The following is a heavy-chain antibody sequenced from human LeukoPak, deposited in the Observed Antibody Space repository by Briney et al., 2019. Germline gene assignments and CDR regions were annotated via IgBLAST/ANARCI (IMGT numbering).Heavy chain of an antibody. CDR1: GFTFDDYG. Sequence: PGGSLRLSCAASGFTFDDYGMSWVRQAPGKGLEWVAGINWNCGSTGYADSVKGRFTISRDNSKNSLYLQMNSLRAEDTALYYCASKPDSSGYYYDAFDIWGQGTMVTVSS. D-gene: IGHD3-22*01. V-gene: IGHV3-20*04. CDR2: INWNCGST. J-gene: IGHJ3*02. CDR3: ASKPDSSGYYYDAFDI.